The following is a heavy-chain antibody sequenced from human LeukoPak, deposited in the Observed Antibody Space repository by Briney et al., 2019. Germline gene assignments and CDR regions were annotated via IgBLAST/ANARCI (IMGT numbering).Heavy chain of an antibody. V-gene: IGHV3-23*01. D-gene: IGHD1-1*01. CDR2: IGGSGFTT. Sequence: GGSLRLSCAASGFTFSSYSMNWVRQAPGKGLEWAATIGGSGFTTYYADSVKGRFTISRDNSKNNLYLQISTLRVDDTAVYYCARRQLGHFDYWGQGTLVTVSS. CDR3: ARRQLGHFDY. CDR1: GFTFSSYS. J-gene: IGHJ4*02.